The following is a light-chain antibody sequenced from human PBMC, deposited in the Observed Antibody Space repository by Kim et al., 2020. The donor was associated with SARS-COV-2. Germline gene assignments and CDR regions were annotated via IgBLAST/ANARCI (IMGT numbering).Light chain of an antibody. CDR3: QKSGNARWT. CDR2: AAS. V-gene: IGKV3-20*01. Sequence: SPGERATLSCRASQTMSSNFLAWYQQKPGQAPRLLIYAASKRATGIPDRFSGSGSGTDFTLTISRLDPEDFAVYYCQKSGNARWTFGQGTKVDIK. CDR1: QTMSSNF. J-gene: IGKJ1*01.